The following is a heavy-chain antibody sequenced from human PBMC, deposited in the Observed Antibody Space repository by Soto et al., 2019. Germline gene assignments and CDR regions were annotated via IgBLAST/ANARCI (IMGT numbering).Heavy chain of an antibody. CDR3: AKSKWVGGIVVVVAATRGLGTLDY. CDR1: GFTFRSYA. CDR2: ISGSGGST. Sequence: PWGSLRLSCAASGFTFRSYAMSWVRQAPEKGLEWVSAISGSGGSTYYADSVKGRFTISRDNSKNTLYLQMNSLRAEDTAVYYCAKSKWVGGIVVVVAATRGLGTLDYWGQGTLVTVSS. J-gene: IGHJ4*02. V-gene: IGHV3-23*01. D-gene: IGHD2-15*01.